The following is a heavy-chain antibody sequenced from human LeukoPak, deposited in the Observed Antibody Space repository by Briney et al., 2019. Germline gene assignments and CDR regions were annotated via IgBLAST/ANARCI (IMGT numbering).Heavy chain of an antibody. CDR3: AREGYYGSGSYCFDY. Sequence: ASVKVSCKASGYTFTGYYMHWVRQAPGQGLEWMGWINPNSGGTNYAQKFQGRVTMTRDTSISTAYMELSRLRSDDTAVYYCAREGYYGSGSYCFDYWGQGTLVTVSS. J-gene: IGHJ4*02. CDR1: GYTFTGYY. CDR2: INPNSGGT. V-gene: IGHV1-2*02. D-gene: IGHD3-10*01.